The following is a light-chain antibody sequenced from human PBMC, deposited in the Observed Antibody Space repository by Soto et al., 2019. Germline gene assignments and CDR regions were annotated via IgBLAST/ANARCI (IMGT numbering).Light chain of an antibody. CDR2: DAY. CDR3: QQRHLWPIK. CDR1: QSFRGL. Sequence: EVLLTQSPVTLSLSPLERSTLSCRASQSFRGLLAWYQQKPGQAPRLLIYDAYNRATGIPPRFSGSGSGTDFTLTISSLEPEDSAVYYCQQRHLWPIKFGQGTRREIK. J-gene: IGKJ5*01. V-gene: IGKV3-11*01.